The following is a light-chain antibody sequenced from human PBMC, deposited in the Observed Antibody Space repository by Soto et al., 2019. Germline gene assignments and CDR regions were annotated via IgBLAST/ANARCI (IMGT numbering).Light chain of an antibody. J-gene: IGLJ3*02. CDR1: NIGSKS. CDR3: QVWDSGKVV. V-gene: IGLV3-21*04. CDR2: YDS. Sequence: SYELTQPPSVSVAPGKTARITCGGNNIGSKSVHWYQQQPGQAPVLVIYYDSDRPSGIPERFSGSNSGHTAALTISRVEAGDEADYYCQVWDSGKVVFGGGTKLTVL.